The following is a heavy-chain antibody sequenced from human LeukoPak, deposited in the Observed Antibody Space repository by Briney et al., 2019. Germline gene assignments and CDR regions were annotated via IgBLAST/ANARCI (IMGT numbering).Heavy chain of an antibody. CDR1: GGSISGYY. CDR2: MFYRGST. V-gene: IGHV4-59*01. J-gene: IGHJ4*02. Sequence: SETLSLTCSVSGGSISGYYWSWIRQPPGRGLEWIGSMFYRGSTSFNPSLKSRVSFSLDTSKNQSSLKLSSVTAADTAVYHCARYHCTSGDCNHLDKWGRGTLVTVSS. D-gene: IGHD2-21*02. CDR3: ARYHCTSGDCNHLDK.